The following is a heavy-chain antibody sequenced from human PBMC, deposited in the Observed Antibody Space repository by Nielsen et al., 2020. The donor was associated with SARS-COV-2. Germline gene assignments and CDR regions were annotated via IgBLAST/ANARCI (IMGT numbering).Heavy chain of an antibody. CDR2: INHSGST. Sequence: SETLSLTCAVYGGSFSGYYWSWIRQPPGKGLEWIGEINHSGSTNYNLSLKSRVTISVDTSKNQFSLKLSSVTAADTAVYYCARGGGYKLYWGQGTLVTVSS. CDR1: GGSFSGYY. CDR3: ARGGGYKLY. J-gene: IGHJ4*02. V-gene: IGHV4-34*01. D-gene: IGHD5-24*01.